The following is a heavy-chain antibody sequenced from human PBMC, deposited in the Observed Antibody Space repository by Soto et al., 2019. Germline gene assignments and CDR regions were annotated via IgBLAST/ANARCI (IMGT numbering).Heavy chain of an antibody. J-gene: IGHJ4*02. V-gene: IGHV3-64*01. CDR2: ISSNGGST. CDR1: GFTFSSYA. Sequence: PGGSLRLSCAASGFTFSSYAMHWVRQAPGKGLEYVSAISSNGGSTYYANSVKGRFTISRDNSKNTLYLQMGSLRAEDMAVYYCARGPGYYFDYWGQGTSVTVSS. CDR3: ARGPGYYFDY.